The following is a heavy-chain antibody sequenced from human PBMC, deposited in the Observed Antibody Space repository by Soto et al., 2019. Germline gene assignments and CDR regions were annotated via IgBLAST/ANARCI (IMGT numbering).Heavy chain of an antibody. D-gene: IGHD2-2*01. Sequence: QVQLVQSGAEVKKPGSSVKVSCKTSGGTFSSYAISWVRQAPGQGLEWMGGIIPIFDTANYAQKFQGRVKITADESTSTAYMELSSLRSEDTAVYYCAWHDCISTSCYYYYYYSMDVWGQGTTVTVSS. J-gene: IGHJ6*02. CDR1: GGTFSSYA. V-gene: IGHV1-69*12. CDR2: IIPIFDTA. CDR3: AWHDCISTSCYYYYYYSMDV.